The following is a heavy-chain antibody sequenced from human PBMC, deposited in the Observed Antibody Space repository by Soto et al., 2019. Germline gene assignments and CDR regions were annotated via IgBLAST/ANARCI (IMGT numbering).Heavy chain of an antibody. Sequence: GXSVKVSCKASGGTLSSHSINWVRQAPGQGLEWMGGIIPIFGPANFAKKFQGRVTITADESTTTAYMELSSLTSEDTAVSYCATGSFPSTGGRLGYHYNPMHVWGQGTTVTVSS. D-gene: IGHD5-12*01. CDR3: ATGSFPSTGGRLGYHYNPMHV. CDR1: GGTLSSHS. J-gene: IGHJ6*02. CDR2: IIPIFGPA. V-gene: IGHV1-69*01.